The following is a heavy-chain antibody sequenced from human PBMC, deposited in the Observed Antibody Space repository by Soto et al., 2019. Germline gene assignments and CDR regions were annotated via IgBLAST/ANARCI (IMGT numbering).Heavy chain of an antibody. CDR3: ARGPGRVTTFDGLDV. J-gene: IGHJ6*02. D-gene: IGHD2-21*02. CDR2: IAFDGSDK. Sequence: QEQLLESGGGVVQPGRSLRLSCAASRFTFSIYAFHWVRQAPGEGLEWVAVIAFDGSDKYYADSVKGRFTISRDNSKNTLYLQMNGLRAADTAVYYCARGPGRVTTFDGLDVWGQGTTVTVSS. V-gene: IGHV3-30-3*01. CDR1: RFTFSIYA.